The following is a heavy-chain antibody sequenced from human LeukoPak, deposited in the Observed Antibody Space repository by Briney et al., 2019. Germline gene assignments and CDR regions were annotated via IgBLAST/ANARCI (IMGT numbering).Heavy chain of an antibody. CDR1: GFTFSSYS. J-gene: IGHJ3*02. CDR2: ISSSSSYI. CDR3: ARGTMIGAFDI. Sequence: GGSLRLSCAASGFTFSSYSMNWVRQAPGKGLEWVSSISSSSSYIYYADSVKGRFTISRDNAKNSLYLQMNSLRAEDTAVYYCARGTMIGAFDIWGQGTMVTASS. D-gene: IGHD3-22*01. V-gene: IGHV3-21*01.